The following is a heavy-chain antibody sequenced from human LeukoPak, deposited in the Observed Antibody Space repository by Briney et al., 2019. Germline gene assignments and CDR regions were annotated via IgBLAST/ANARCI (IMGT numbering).Heavy chain of an antibody. J-gene: IGHJ3*02. CDR3: ARGLKDRYGSGHFDI. CDR2: IYSGGST. V-gene: IGHV3-53*01. D-gene: IGHD3-10*01. Sequence: GGSLRLSCAASGFTVSSNYVSWVRQAPGKGLEWVSVIYSGGSTYYADSVKGRFTISRDNSKNTLYLQMNSLRAEDTTVYYCARGLKDRYGSGHFDIWGQGTMVTVSS. CDR1: GFTVSSNY.